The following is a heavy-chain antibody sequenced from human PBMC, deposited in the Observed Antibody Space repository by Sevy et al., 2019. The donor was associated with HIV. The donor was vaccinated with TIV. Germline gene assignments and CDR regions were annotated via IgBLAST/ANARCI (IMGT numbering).Heavy chain of an antibody. CDR1: GLTFSTYS. CDR2: ISSSSTI. J-gene: IGHJ4*02. V-gene: IGHV3-48*01. D-gene: IGHD3-10*01. CDR3: ASPLPFYYGSGSEEFDY. Sequence: GSLRLSCAASGLTFSTYSMNWVRQAPGKGLEWVSYISSSSTIYYADSVKGRFTISRDNAKNSLYLQMNSLRAEDTAVYYCASPLPFYYGSGSEEFDYWGRGTLVTVSS.